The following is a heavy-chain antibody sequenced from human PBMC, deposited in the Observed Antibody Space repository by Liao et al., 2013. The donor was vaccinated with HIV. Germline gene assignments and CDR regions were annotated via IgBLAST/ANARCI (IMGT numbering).Heavy chain of an antibody. Sequence: QVQLQESGPGLVKPSQTLSLTCTVSGGSIRSDINYWSWVRQPAGKGLEWIGRIETSGSANYNPSLKGRVSISVDTSKNQFSLKLSSVTAADTAVYYCARVGGEVRGVITYYSYMDVWGKGTTVTVSS. V-gene: IGHV4-61*02. J-gene: IGHJ6*03. CDR2: IETSGSA. D-gene: IGHD3-10*01. CDR3: ARVGGEVRGVITYYSYMDV. CDR1: GGSIRSDINY.